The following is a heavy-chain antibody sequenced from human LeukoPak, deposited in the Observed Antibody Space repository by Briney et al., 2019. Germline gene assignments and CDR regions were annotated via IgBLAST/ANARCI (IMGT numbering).Heavy chain of an antibody. Sequence: ASVKVSCKASGYTFTSYDINWVRQATGQGLEWMGWMNPNSGNTGYAQKFQGRVTMTRNTSISTAYMELSSLRSEDTAVYYCAADQSWELQGPLYYYGMDVWGQGTTVTVSS. CDR2: MNPNSGNT. V-gene: IGHV1-8*01. J-gene: IGHJ6*02. CDR3: AADQSWELQGPLYYYGMDV. D-gene: IGHD1-26*01. CDR1: GYTFTSYD.